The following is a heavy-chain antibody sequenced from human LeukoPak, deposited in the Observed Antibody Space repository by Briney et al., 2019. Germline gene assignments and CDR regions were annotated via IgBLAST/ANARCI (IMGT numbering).Heavy chain of an antibody. D-gene: IGHD3-10*01. CDR3: ARQILWFGELLFNYYYYMDV. V-gene: IGHV4-39*01. Sequence: PSETLSLTCTVSGGSISSSSYYWGWIRQPPGKGLEWFGSIYYSGSTYYNPSLKSRVTISVDTSKNQFSLKLSSVTAADTAVYYCARQILWFGELLFNYYYYMDVWGKGTTVTVSS. CDR1: GGSISSSSYY. J-gene: IGHJ6*03. CDR2: IYYSGST.